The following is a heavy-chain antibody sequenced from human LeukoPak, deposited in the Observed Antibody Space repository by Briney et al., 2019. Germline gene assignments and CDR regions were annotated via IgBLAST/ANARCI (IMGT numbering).Heavy chain of an antibody. J-gene: IGHJ4*02. V-gene: IGHV4-38-2*01. CDR2: IYHSGST. D-gene: IGHD5-24*01. CDR3: ARSAGYNYRLDY. Sequence: SETLSLTCAVSGYSISSGYYWGWIRQPPGKGLEWIGSIYHSGSTYYNPSLMSRVTISVDTSKNQFSLKLSSVTAADTAVYYCARSAGYNYRLDYWGQGTLVTVS. CDR1: GYSISSGYY.